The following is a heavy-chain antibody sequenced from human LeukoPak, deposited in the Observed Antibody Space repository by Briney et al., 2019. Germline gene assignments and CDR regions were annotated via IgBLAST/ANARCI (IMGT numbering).Heavy chain of an antibody. CDR1: GFTFSSYG. V-gene: IGHV3-30*18. D-gene: IGHD3-10*01. Sequence: GGSLRLSCAASGFTFSSYGMHWVRQAPGKGLEWVAVISYDGSNKYYADSVKGRFTISRDNSKNTLYLQMNSLRAEDTAVYYCAKDRSVKLSMVRGYFDYWGQGTLSPSPQ. CDR2: ISYDGSNK. J-gene: IGHJ4*02. CDR3: AKDRSVKLSMVRGYFDY.